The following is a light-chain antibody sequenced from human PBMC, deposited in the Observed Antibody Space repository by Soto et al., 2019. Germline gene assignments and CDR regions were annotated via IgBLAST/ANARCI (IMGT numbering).Light chain of an antibody. CDR3: QQGTDWPPGT. V-gene: IGKV3-11*01. Sequence: EIVLTQAPATLSLSPGERATLSCRASQSVSTFLAWYQQKPGQAPRLLIYDASNRATGIPARFRGSGSGTDFTLTISSLEPEDFAVYYCQQGTDWPPGTFGQGTKVEIK. CDR2: DAS. CDR1: QSVSTF. J-gene: IGKJ1*01.